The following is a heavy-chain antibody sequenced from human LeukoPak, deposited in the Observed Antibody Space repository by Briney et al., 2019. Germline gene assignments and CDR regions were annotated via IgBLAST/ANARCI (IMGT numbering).Heavy chain of an antibody. Sequence: SETLSLTCSVSGGSFDSKYWSWIRQPPGKGLEWIGYIYTSGSTNFNPSLRSRVAMSIDTSKNQFSLKVYSVTAADTAVYYCANSIRHVHYYMDVWGKGTPVIVSS. D-gene: IGHD2-15*01. CDR2: IYTSGST. J-gene: IGHJ6*03. CDR3: ANSIRHVHYYMDV. CDR1: GGSFDSKY. V-gene: IGHV4-4*09.